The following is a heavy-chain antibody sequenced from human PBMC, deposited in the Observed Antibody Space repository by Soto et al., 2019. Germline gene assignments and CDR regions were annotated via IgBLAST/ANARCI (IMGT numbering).Heavy chain of an antibody. Sequence: QVQLVQSGAEVKKPGSSVKVSCKASGGTFSSYAISWVRQAPGQGLEWMGGIIPIFGTAHYAQKFQGRVTITADKSTSTAYMELSSLRSEDTAVYYCAREGTVWSGYPQLLNWFDPWGQGTLVTVSS. J-gene: IGHJ5*02. CDR2: IIPIFGTA. CDR3: AREGTVWSGYPQLLNWFDP. D-gene: IGHD3-3*01. V-gene: IGHV1-69*06. CDR1: GGTFSSYA.